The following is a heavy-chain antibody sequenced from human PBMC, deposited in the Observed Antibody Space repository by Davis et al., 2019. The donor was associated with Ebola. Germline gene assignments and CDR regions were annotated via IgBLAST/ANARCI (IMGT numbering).Heavy chain of an antibody. CDR1: GFTFDDYA. CDR2: ISGDGGRT. V-gene: IGHV3-43*02. J-gene: IGHJ6*02. D-gene: IGHD5-18*01. CDR3: AKTSTALYYYYGMDV. Sequence: GESLKISCAASGFTFDDYAMHWVRQAPGRGLECVSLISGDGGRTYYADSVKGRFTISRDNSKNSLYLQMNSLRTEDTALYYCAKTSTALYYYYGMDVWGQGTTVTVSS.